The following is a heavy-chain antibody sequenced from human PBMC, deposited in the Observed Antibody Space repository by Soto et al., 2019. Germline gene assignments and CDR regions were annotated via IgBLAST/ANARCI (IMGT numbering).Heavy chain of an antibody. J-gene: IGHJ4*02. CDR2: ISAYNGNT. V-gene: IGHV1-18*01. CDR1: GYTFASYA. Sequence: ASVKVSGKASGYTFASYAISWMRHAPGQGLEWMGWISAYNGNTNYAQKLQGRVTMTTDTSTSTAYMELRSLRSDDTAVYYCARDPPPQDYWGQGTLVTVSS. CDR3: ARDPPPQDY.